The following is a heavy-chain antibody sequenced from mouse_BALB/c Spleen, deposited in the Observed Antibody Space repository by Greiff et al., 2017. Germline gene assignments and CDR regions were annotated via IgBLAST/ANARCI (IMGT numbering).Heavy chain of an antibody. CDR3: ARQTYGAY. D-gene: IGHD1-1*02. Sequence: VQLKESGGDLVKPGGSLKLSCAASGFTFSSYGMSWVRQTPDKRLEWVATISSGGSYTYYPDSVKGRFTISRDNAKNTLYLQMSSLKSEDTAMYYCARQTYGAYWGQGTLVTVSA. CDR1: GFTFSSYG. J-gene: IGHJ3*01. CDR2: ISSGGSYT. V-gene: IGHV5-6*01.